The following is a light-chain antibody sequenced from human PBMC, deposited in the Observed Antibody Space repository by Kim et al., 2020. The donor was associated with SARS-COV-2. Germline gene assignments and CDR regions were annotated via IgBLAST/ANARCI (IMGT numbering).Light chain of an antibody. V-gene: IGLV2-14*04. J-gene: IGLJ3*02. CDR3: ISYTSSSTWV. Sequence: GLSITISCTGTSSDVGGYNYVPWYQQHPGKAPKLMIFDVSKRPSGISNRFSGSKSGNTASLTISGLQAEDEADYYCISYTSSSTWVFGGGTQLTVL. CDR1: SSDVGGYNY. CDR2: DVS.